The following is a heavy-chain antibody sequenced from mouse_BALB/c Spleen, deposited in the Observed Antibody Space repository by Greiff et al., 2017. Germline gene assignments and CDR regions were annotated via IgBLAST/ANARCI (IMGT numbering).Heavy chain of an antibody. V-gene: IGHV3-6*02. CDR2: ISYDGSN. J-gene: IGHJ2*01. CDR1: GYSITSGYY. Sequence: EVHLVESGPGLVKPSQSLSLTCSVTGYSITSGYYWNWIRQFPGNKLEWMGYISYDGSNNYNPSLKNRISITRDTSTNQFFLKLNSVTTEDTATYYWARDDGYYCFDYWGQGTTLTVSS. CDR3: ARDDGYYCFDY. D-gene: IGHD2-3*01.